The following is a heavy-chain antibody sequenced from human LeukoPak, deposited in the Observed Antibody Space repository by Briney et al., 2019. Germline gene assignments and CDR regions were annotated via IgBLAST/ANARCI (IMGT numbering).Heavy chain of an antibody. Sequence: SETLSLTCTVSGGSISNSSYYWGWIRQPPGKGPEWIGSIYYSGSTYYNPSLKSRVTISVDTSKNQFSLKLRSVTAADTAVYYCARQVNGYSSSSFDYWGQGTLVTVSS. J-gene: IGHJ4*02. CDR1: GGSISNSSYY. CDR2: IYYSGST. D-gene: IGHD6-6*01. CDR3: ARQVNGYSSSSFDY. V-gene: IGHV4-39*01.